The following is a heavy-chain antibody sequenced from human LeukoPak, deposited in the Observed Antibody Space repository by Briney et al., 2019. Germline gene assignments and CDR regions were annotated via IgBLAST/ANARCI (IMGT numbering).Heavy chain of an antibody. D-gene: IGHD5-18*01. Sequence: PGGSLRLSCAASGFTVSSNYMSWVRQAPGKGLEWVSSISSSSSYIYYADSVKGRFTISRDNAKNSLYLQMNSLRAEDTAVYYCAREDTGGYSYDGGNWGQGTLVTVSS. V-gene: IGHV3-21*01. J-gene: IGHJ4*02. CDR1: GFTVSSNY. CDR2: ISSSSSYI. CDR3: AREDTGGYSYDGGN.